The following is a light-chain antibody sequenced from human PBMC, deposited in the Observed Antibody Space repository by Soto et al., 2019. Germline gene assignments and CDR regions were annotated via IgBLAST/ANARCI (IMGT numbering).Light chain of an antibody. Sequence: QLVLTQPPSVSGAPWQRVTISCTGSSSNIGAGYDVHWYQQLPGTAPKLLIYGNNNRPSGVPDRFSGSKSGTSASLAITGLQAEDEADYYCQTWGTGIYVFGGGTQLTVL. J-gene: IGLJ7*01. CDR3: QTWGTGIYV. CDR1: SSNIGAGYD. CDR2: GNN. V-gene: IGLV1-40*01.